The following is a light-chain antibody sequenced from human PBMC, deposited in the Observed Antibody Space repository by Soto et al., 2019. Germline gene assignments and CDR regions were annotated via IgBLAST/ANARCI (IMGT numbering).Light chain of an antibody. CDR1: SGHSSYA. Sequence: QAVVTQSPSASASLGASVKLTCTLSSGHSSYAIAWHQQQPEKGPRYLMKLDSDGSHTKGDAIPDRFSGSSSGAERYLTISSLQSEDEADYYCQPWGTGIHVVFGGGTQLTVL. V-gene: IGLV4-69*01. J-gene: IGLJ2*01. CDR3: QPWGTGIHVV. CDR2: LDSDGSH.